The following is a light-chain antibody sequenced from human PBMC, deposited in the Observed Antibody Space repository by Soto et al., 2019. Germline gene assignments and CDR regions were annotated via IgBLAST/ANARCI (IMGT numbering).Light chain of an antibody. CDR2: DSY. V-gene: IGKV3-11*01. J-gene: IGKJ4*02. CDR3: QQRSDWPST. Sequence: EIVLTQSPASLSLSPGERATLSCRASQSVGTYFAWYQQKPGQAPRLLIYDSYNRATGIPARFSGSGSGTDFTLTISSLEREDFAVYYCQQRSDWPSTFGGGTKVEIK. CDR1: QSVGTY.